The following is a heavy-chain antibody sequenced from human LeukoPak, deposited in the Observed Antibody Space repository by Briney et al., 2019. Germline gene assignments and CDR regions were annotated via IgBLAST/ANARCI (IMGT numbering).Heavy chain of an antibody. V-gene: IGHV3-53*01. CDR1: GFTVSSNY. CDR2: IYSGGST. D-gene: IGHD6-13*01. J-gene: IGHJ2*01. CDR3: ASSSSWYLLYFDL. Sequence: GGSLRLSCAASGFTVSSNYMSWVRQAPGKGLEWVSVIYSGGSTYYADSVKGRFTISRNNSKNTLYLQMNSLRAEDTAAYYCASSSSWYLLYFDLWGRGTLVTVSS.